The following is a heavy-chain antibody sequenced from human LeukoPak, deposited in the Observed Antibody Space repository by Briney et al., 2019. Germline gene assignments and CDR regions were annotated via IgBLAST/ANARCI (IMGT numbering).Heavy chain of an antibody. V-gene: IGHV4-59*01. CDR3: ARGGGGSYWAAHYGMDV. CDR2: IYYSGST. D-gene: IGHD1-26*01. CDR1: GGSISSYY. Sequence: SETLSLTCTVSGGSISSYYWSWIRQPPGKGLEWIGYIYYSGSTNYNPSLKSRVTISVDTSKNQFSLKLGPVTAADTAVYYCARGGGGSYWAAHYGMDVWGQGTTVTVSS. J-gene: IGHJ6*02.